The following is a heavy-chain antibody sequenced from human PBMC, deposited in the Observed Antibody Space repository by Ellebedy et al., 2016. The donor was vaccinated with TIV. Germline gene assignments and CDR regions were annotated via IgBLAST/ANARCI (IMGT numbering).Heavy chain of an antibody. CDR2: IEFDGSSE. CDR1: GFSFSAYG. J-gene: IGHJ4*02. CDR3: ARGRSFN. V-gene: IGHV3-30*02. Sequence: GESLKISCATSGFSFSAYGMHWVRQAPGQGLECVTFIEFDGSSEDYADSVKGRFTISRDNAKNSLYLQMNSLRAEDTAVYYCARGRSFNWGQGTLVTVSS. D-gene: IGHD3-10*01.